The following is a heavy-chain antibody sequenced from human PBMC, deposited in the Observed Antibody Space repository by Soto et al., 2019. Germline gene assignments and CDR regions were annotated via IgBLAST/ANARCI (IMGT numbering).Heavy chain of an antibody. CDR1: GFTFSSYW. Sequence: EVQLVESGGGLVQPGGSLRLSCAASGFTFSSYWMHWVRQVPGKGLVWVSRIHFDGSTTHYADSVKGRFTISRDNAKTPFSRKMNSLGAENRAGYYWARVAYISGYSHFDYWGRGPRATASS. V-gene: IGHV3-74*01. CDR2: IHFDGSTT. D-gene: IGHD6-19*01. CDR3: ARVAYISGYSHFDY. J-gene: IGHJ4*02.